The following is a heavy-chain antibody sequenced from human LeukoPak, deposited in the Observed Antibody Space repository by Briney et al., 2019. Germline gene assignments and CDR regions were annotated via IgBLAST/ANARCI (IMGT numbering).Heavy chain of an antibody. CDR3: AKGSTYYYETSGYSPSTEYFHH. CDR1: GLTSSSYW. J-gene: IGHJ1*01. CDR2: IKQDGGEK. D-gene: IGHD3-22*01. V-gene: IGHV3-7*01. Sequence: PGGSLRLSCVASGLTSSSYWMSWVRQAPGKGLEWVANIKQDGGEKYYVDSVVGRFTISRDNAKSSLYLQMNSLRADDTAVYYCAKGSTYYYETSGYSPSTEYFHHWGQGTLVTVSS.